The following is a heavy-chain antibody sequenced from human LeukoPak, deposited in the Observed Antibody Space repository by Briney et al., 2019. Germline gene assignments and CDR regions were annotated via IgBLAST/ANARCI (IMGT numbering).Heavy chain of an antibody. CDR1: VYTFTGYY. CDR2: INPNSGGT. V-gene: IGHV1-2*02. D-gene: IGHD3-16*01. Sequence: ASVKVSLTSSVYTFTGYYMHWVRQPPGQGLERMGWINPNSGGTNYAQKFQGRVTMTRDTSISTAYMELSRLRSDDTAVYYCARDSDHGGPSPAGYWGQGTLVTVSS. J-gene: IGHJ4*02. CDR3: ARDSDHGGPSPAGY.